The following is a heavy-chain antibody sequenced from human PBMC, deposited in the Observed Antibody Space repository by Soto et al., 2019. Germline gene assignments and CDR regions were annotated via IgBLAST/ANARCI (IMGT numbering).Heavy chain of an antibody. CDR1: GFNFANFG. CDR3: AKEENHNYDVAH. J-gene: IGHJ1*01. CDR2: ISRDGRGE. Sequence: QVQLVESGGGLVQPGGSLRLSCVGSGFNFANFGIQWIRQAPGKGLEWVAIISRDGRGEAFADSVKGRFAISKDNSNNSVYLQMNGLRSDYTAVYYCAKEENHNYDVAHWGQGTLFTVST. D-gene: IGHD3-3*01. V-gene: IGHV3-30*18.